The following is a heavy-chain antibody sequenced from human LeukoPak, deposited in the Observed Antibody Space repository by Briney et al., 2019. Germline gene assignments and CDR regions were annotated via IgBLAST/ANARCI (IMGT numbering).Heavy chain of an antibody. Sequence: GGSLRLSCAASEFTVSSNYMSWVRQAPGKGLEWVSVIYSDTSTYYADSVKGRFTISRDNSKNTLFLQMNSLRVEDTAVYYCASLGAAGTDYWGQGTLVTVSS. CDR2: IYSDTST. CDR1: EFTVSSNY. CDR3: ASLGAAGTDY. V-gene: IGHV3-53*01. D-gene: IGHD6-13*01. J-gene: IGHJ4*02.